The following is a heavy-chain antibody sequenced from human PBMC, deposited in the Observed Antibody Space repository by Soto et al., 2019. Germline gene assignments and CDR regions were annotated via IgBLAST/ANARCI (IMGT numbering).Heavy chain of an antibody. Sequence: GGSLRLSCVASGFTFSRYGIHWVRQAPGKGLEWVAVMSFDGTNKYYADSVKGRFTISRDNSENTLYLQMNSLRHEDTALYFCARVKVEEVAGYYYYGMDVWGQGTTVTVSS. CDR2: MSFDGTNK. J-gene: IGHJ6*02. D-gene: IGHD6-19*01. CDR1: GFTFSRYG. V-gene: IGHV3-30*03. CDR3: ARVKVEEVAGYYYYGMDV.